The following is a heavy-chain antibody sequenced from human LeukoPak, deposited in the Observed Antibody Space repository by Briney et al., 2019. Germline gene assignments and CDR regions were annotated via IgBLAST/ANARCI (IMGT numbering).Heavy chain of an antibody. CDR2: ISAYNSIT. Sequence: ASVKVSCKASGYTFTSYGISWVRQAPGQGLEWMGWISAYNSITNYAQKLRGRVTMTTDTSTSTAYMELRSLRSDDTAVYYCARDDSSSSVWFDPWGQGTLVTVSS. V-gene: IGHV1-18*01. CDR3: ARDDSSSSVWFDP. D-gene: IGHD6-6*01. J-gene: IGHJ5*02. CDR1: GYTFTSYG.